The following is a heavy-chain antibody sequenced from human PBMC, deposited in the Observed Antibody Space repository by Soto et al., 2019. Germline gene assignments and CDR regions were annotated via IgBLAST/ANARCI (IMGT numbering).Heavy chain of an antibody. CDR3: ARDGHGMDV. CDR2: IFFTGSA. J-gene: IGHJ6*02. Sequence: SETLSLTCTVSGVSVSTGSYDWSWIRQPPGKGLEWIGKIFFTGSAHYNPSLRNRVTMSVDTSKDQFSLTLTSVTAADTAVSYCARDGHGMDVWGQGTTVTVSS. CDR1: GVSVSTGSYD. V-gene: IGHV4-61*01.